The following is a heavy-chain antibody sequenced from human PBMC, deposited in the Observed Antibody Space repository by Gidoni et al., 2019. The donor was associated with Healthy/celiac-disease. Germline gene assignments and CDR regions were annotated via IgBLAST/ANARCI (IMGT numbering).Heavy chain of an antibody. Sequence: EVQLVESGGALVQPGTSLRLSCEVSGFPFDDYAMHWVRQGPGKGLEWFSGINWNSASAGYAESVEGRFTISRDNAKKSLYLQMTSLRPEDTAVYYCAKARGFTYGIDAFDIWGHGTMVTVSS. CDR2: INWNSASA. D-gene: IGHD5-18*01. CDR3: AKARGFTYGIDAFDI. CDR1: GFPFDDYA. J-gene: IGHJ3*02. V-gene: IGHV3-9*01.